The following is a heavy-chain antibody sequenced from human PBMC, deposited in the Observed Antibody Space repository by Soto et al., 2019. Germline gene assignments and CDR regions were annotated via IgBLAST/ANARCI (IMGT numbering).Heavy chain of an antibody. CDR1: GGSVNSGGYH. J-gene: IGHJ6*02. CDR3: ERAPIPNWNYYGMDV. D-gene: IGHD1-1*01. V-gene: IGHV4-31*03. CDR2: IYYSGST. Sequence: SETLSLTCTVSGGSVNSGGYHWSWIRQHPGKGLEWIGDIYYSGSTYYNPSLKSRVTISIDTSTNHFSLHLSALTAADTAVYYCERAPIPNWNYYGMDVWGQGTTVTVSS.